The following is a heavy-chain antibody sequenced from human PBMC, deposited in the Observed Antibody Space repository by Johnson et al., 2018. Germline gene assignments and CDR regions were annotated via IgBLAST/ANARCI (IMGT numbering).Heavy chain of an antibody. CDR1: GFTFSSYG. V-gene: IGHV3-30*03. D-gene: IGHD2/OR15-2a*01. J-gene: IGHJ6*02. CDR3: ARVENYYYAVDV. Sequence: VQLVESGGGVVQPGRSLRLSCAASGFTFSSYGVHWVRQAPGKGLEWVAVISYDGSNKYYADSVKGRFTISRDNSKNTLYLQMNSLGAEDTAVYYCARVENYYYAVDVWGQGTTVTVSS. CDR2: ISYDGSNK.